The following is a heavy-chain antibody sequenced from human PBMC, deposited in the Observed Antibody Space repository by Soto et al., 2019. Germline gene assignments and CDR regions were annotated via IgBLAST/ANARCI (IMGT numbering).Heavy chain of an antibody. V-gene: IGHV3-30*03. Sequence: PGGSLRLSCAASGFTFSNYGMHWVRQAPGKGLEWVAVMSYDGSNTYYADSVKGLFTISRDNSKNTLYLQMNSLRAEDTALYYCARDLRGVPSYWGQGTLVTVSS. CDR1: GFTFSNYG. J-gene: IGHJ4*02. CDR3: ARDLRGVPSY. CDR2: MSYDGSNT. D-gene: IGHD3-10*01.